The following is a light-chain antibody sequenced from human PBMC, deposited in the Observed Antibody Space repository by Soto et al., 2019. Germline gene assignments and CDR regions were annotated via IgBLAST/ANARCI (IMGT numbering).Light chain of an antibody. J-gene: IGKJ1*01. CDR1: QGISSY. CDR3: QQSYSTPWT. CDR2: AAS. V-gene: IGKV1-39*01. Sequence: DIQLTQSPSFLSASVGDRVTITCRASQGISSYLAWYQQKPGKAPKLLIYAASSLQSGVPSRLSGSGSGTDFTLAISSLQPEDFATYYCQQSYSTPWTFGQGTKVDIK.